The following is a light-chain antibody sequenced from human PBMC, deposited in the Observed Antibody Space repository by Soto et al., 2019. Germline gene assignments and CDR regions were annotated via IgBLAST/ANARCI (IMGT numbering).Light chain of an antibody. CDR2: GAS. CDR3: QQYNNWPPVT. J-gene: IGKJ1*01. CDR1: QSVSSN. Sequence: EVLMTQSPATLCVSPGERATLSCRSSQSVSSNLAWYQQKPGQAPRLLIYGASTRATGIPARFSGSGSGTEFTLTISSLQSEDFAVYYCQQYNNWPPVTVGQGTKVDIK. V-gene: IGKV3-15*01.